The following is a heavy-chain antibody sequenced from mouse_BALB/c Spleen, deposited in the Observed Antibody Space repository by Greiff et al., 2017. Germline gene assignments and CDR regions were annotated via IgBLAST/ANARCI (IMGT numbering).Heavy chain of an antibody. J-gene: IGHJ4*01. D-gene: IGHD2-3*01. Sequence: EVKLVESGGGLVQPGGSRKLSCAASGFTFSSFGMHWVRQAPEKGLEWVAYISSGSSTIYYADTVKGRFTISRDNPKNTLFLQMTSLRSEDTAMYYCARRGVGDGYYFYAMDYWGQGTSVTVSA. V-gene: IGHV5-17*02. CDR1: GFTFSSFG. CDR2: ISSGSSTI. CDR3: ARRGVGDGYYFYAMDY.